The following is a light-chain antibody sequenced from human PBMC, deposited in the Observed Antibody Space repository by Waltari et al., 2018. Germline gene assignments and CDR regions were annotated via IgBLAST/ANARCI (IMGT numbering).Light chain of an antibody. CDR1: QSISSW. V-gene: IGKV1-12*01. CDR3: QQANSFPL. Sequence: DIKMTQSPSSVSASVGDRVTITCRASQSISSWFAWYQQKPGKAPNLLIYGASNLQSGVPSRFSGSGSGTDFTLTISSLQPEDFATYYCQQANSFPLFGGGTKVEIK. CDR2: GAS. J-gene: IGKJ4*01.